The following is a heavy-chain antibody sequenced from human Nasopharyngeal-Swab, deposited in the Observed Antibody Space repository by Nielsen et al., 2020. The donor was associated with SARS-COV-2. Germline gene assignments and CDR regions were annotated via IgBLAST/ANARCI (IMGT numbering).Heavy chain of an antibody. CDR3: ARAGPYDYWSGRNHLDV. Sequence: SDTLSLTCAVYGWSFSDYYWTWIPQTQGKGLAWVGEINHSGSINYNPSLKSRLTISLDTSERQLFQKLTSVTAADTAVYYCARAGPYDYWSGRNHLDVWGPGTTVTVSS. CDR2: INHSGSI. J-gene: IGHJ6*02. CDR1: GWSFSDYY. D-gene: IGHD3-3*01. V-gene: IGHV4-34*01.